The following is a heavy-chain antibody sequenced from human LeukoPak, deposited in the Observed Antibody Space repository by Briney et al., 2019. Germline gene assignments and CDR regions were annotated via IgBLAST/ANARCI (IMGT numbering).Heavy chain of an antibody. Sequence: GGSLRLSCAASGFTFSSYGMHWVRQAPGEGLEWVAVISYDGSNKYYADSVKGRFTISRDNSKNTLYLQMNSLRAEDTAVYYCAKDIGGTVTSGYWGQGTLVSVSS. CDR2: ISYDGSNK. CDR1: GFTFSSYG. J-gene: IGHJ4*02. V-gene: IGHV3-30*18. CDR3: AKDIGGTVTSGY. D-gene: IGHD4-17*01.